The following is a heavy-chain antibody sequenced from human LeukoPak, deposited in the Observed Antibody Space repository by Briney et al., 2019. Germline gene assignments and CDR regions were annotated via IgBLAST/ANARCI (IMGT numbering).Heavy chain of an antibody. D-gene: IGHD2-15*01. Sequence: SETLSLTCTVSGGSISSSSYYWGWIRQPPGKGLEWIGNIFYSGTTYYNPSLMSRVTISVDTSKNQFSLKMRSVTAADTAVYYCARVLRGGTYYLDYWGQGILVTVSS. CDR3: ARVLRGGTYYLDY. CDR2: IFYSGTT. CDR1: GGSISSSSYY. V-gene: IGHV4-39*01. J-gene: IGHJ4*02.